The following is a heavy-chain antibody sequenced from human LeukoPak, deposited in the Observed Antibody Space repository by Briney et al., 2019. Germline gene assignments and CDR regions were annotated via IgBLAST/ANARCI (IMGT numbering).Heavy chain of an antibody. Sequence: GSLGLSCGGSGFPFSSFAIRWVPPAPGEGLGGGSLISSSSSTIYYADSVKGRFTISRDNAKNSLYLQMNSLRAEDTAVYYCARDVRTTMIVDFDYWGQGTLVTVSS. CDR1: GFPFSSFA. CDR2: ISSSSSTI. D-gene: IGHD3-22*01. J-gene: IGHJ4*02. V-gene: IGHV3-48*04. CDR3: ARDVRTTMIVDFDY.